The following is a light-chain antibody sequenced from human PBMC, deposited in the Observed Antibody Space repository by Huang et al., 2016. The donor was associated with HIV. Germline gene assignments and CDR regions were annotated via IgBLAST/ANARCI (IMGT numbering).Light chain of an antibody. J-gene: IGKJ4*01. V-gene: IGKV1-33*01. CDR3: QQYHR. CDR1: QDISNY. Sequence: DIQMTQSPSSLSAFVGDRVTITCQASQDISNYLNWYQQKPGKAPELLIYDASNLETGAPSRFSGSKSGTDFTFTISSLQPEDIATYYCQQYHRFGGGTKVEIK. CDR2: DAS.